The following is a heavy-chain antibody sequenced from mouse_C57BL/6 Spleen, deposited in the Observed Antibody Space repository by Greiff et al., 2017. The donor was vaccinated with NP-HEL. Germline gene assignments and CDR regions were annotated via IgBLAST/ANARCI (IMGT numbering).Heavy chain of an antibody. CDR1: GYTFTDYY. CDR2: INPNNGGT. J-gene: IGHJ2*01. D-gene: IGHD1-1*01. V-gene: IGHV1-26*01. CDR3: ARGDYGSSYSFYFDY. Sequence: EVQLQQSGPELVKPGASVKISCKASGYTFTDYYMNWVKQSHGKSLEWIGDINPNNGGTSYNQKFKGKATLTVDKSSSTAYMELRSLTSEDSAVFYCARGDYGSSYSFYFDYGGQGTTPTVSS.